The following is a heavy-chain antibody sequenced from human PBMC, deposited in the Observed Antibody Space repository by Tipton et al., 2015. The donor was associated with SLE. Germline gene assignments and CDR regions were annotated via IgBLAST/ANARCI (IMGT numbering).Heavy chain of an antibody. CDR2: VKQDESEK. Sequence: SLRLSCAASGFSFADYWMSWVRQSPGKGLEWVASVKQDESEKYYVDSVKGRFTISRDNAKDTVCLQMNSLRVEDTALYYCVRDQFGERDYWGQGILVSVSS. J-gene: IGHJ4*02. CDR1: GFSFADYW. V-gene: IGHV3-7*03. CDR3: VRDQFGERDY. D-gene: IGHD3-10*01.